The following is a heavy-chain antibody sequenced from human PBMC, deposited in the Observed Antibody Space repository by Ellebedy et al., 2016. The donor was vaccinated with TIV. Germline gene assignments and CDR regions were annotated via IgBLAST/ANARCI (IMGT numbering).Heavy chain of an antibody. CDR2: INHSGST. CDR1: GGSFSGYY. D-gene: IGHD2-15*01. CDR3: AVVVAATDFDY. Sequence: SETLSLXXAVYGGSFSGYYWSWIRQPPGKGLEWIGEINHSGSTNYNPSLKSRVTISVDTSKNQFSLKLSSVTAADTAVYYCAVVVAATDFDYWGQGTLVTVSS. V-gene: IGHV4-34*01. J-gene: IGHJ4*02.